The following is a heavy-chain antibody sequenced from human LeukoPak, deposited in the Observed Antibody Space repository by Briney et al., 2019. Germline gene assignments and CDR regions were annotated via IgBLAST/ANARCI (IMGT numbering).Heavy chain of an antibody. CDR2: ISYDGSNK. D-gene: IGHD3-3*01. Sequence: GGSLRLSCAASGFTFSSYAMHWVRQAPGKGLEWVAVISYDGSNKYYADSVKGRFTISRDNSKNTLYPQMNSLRAEDTAVYYCAKDLRFLEWFPPEDAFDIWGQGTMVTVSS. V-gene: IGHV3-30-3*01. J-gene: IGHJ3*02. CDR3: AKDLRFLEWFPPEDAFDI. CDR1: GFTFSSYA.